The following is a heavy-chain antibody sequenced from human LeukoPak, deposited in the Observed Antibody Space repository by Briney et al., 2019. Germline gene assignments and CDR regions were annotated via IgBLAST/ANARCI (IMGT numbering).Heavy chain of an antibody. Sequence: GGSLRLSCAASGFTFSSHWLTWVRQAPGKGLEWVANISQDGSERDYVDSVKGRFTISRDNAKNSLYLQMNSLRAEDTAVYYCARDSEYSSSFAFDIWGQGTMVTVSS. J-gene: IGHJ3*02. V-gene: IGHV3-7*01. CDR3: ARDSEYSSSFAFDI. CDR1: GFTFSSHW. CDR2: ISQDGSER. D-gene: IGHD6-13*01.